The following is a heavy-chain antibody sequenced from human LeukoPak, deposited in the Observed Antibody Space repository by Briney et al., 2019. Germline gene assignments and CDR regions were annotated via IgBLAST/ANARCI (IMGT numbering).Heavy chain of an antibody. CDR1: GYTFTGYY. CDR3: ASEGGYCTNGVCYTDY. J-gene: IGHJ4*02. Sequence: ASVKVSCKASGYTFTGYYMHWVRQAPGQGLEWMGWINPNSGGTNYAQKFQGRATMTRDTSISTAYMELSRLRSDDTAVYYCASEGGYCTNGVCYTDYWGQGTLVTVSS. D-gene: IGHD2-8*01. V-gene: IGHV1-2*02. CDR2: INPNSGGT.